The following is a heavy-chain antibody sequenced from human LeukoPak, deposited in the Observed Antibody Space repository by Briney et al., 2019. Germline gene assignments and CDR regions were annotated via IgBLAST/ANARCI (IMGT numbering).Heavy chain of an antibody. CDR1: GGSFSGYY. CDR3: VPVDWFDP. J-gene: IGHJ5*02. CDR2: INHSGST. Sequence: SETLSLTCAVYGGSFSGYYWSWIRRPPGKGLEWIGEINHSGSTNYNPSLKSRVTISVDTSKNQFSLKLSSVTAEDTAVYYCVPVDWFDPWGQGTLVTVSS. V-gene: IGHV4-34*01. D-gene: IGHD4-23*01.